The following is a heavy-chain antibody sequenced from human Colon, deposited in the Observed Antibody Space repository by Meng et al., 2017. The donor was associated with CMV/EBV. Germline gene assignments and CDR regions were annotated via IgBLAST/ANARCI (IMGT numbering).Heavy chain of an antibody. CDR1: GFTFSYFW. Sequence: GESLKISCVASGFTFSYFWIHWVRQAPGTGLMWVSRINSYGSSTAYADSVKGRFTISRDNAKNTLYLQMNSLRAEDTAMYYCAREGYGDSPHDGGSWFDPWGQGTLVTVSS. CDR3: AREGYGDSPHDGGSWFDP. J-gene: IGHJ5*02. V-gene: IGHV3-74*01. D-gene: IGHD4-17*01. CDR2: INSYGSST.